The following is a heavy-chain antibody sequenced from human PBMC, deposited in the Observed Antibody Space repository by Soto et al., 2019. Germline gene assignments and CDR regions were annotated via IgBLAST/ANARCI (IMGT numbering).Heavy chain of an antibody. D-gene: IGHD3-10*01. J-gene: IGHJ5*02. CDR1: GYTFTSYY. CDR2: INPSGGST. V-gene: IGHV1-46*03. Sequence: QVQLVQSGAEVKKPGASVKVSCKASGYTFTSYYMHWVRQAPGQGLEWMGIINPSGGSTSYAQKFQGRVTMTRDTATSTVYMDLSSLRSEDTAVYYCARELTDYYGSSWGQGTLVTVSS. CDR3: ARELTDYYGSS.